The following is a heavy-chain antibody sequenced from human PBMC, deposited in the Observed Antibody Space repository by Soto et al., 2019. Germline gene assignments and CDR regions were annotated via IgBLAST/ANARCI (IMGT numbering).Heavy chain of an antibody. J-gene: IGHJ6*02. CDR2: ISSSSSYI. CDR3: AAGVRGVIPVPFRHYYYYGMDV. Sequence: GGSLRLSCAASGFTFSSYSMNWVRQAPGKGLEWVSSISSSSSYIYYADSVKGRFTISRDNAKNSLYLPTNSLRAEDMAVCYCAAGVRGVIPVPFRHYYYYGMDVWGQGTTVTVSS. D-gene: IGHD3-10*01. V-gene: IGHV3-21*01. CDR1: GFTFSSYS.